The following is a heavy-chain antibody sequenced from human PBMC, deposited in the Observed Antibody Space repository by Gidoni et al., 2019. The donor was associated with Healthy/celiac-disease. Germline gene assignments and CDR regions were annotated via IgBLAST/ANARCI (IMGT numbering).Heavy chain of an antibody. CDR2: IYYSGGT. J-gene: IGHJ4*02. Sequence: QLQLQESGPGLVKPSETLSLTCTVPGCSISSSSYYWGWIRQPPGKGLEWIGSIYYSGGTYYKPSLKSRVTIAVDTSKNQFSLKLSSGTAADTAVYYCARLDYYYDSSGYYYCYFDYWGQGTLVTVSS. D-gene: IGHD3-22*01. CDR1: GCSISSSSYY. CDR3: ARLDYYYDSSGYYYCYFDY. V-gene: IGHV4-39*01.